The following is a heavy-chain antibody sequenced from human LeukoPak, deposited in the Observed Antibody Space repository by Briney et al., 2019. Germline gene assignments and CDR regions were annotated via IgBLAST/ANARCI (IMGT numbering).Heavy chain of an antibody. D-gene: IGHD1-26*01. Sequence: GGSLRLSCAASGFTFSSYAMSWVRQAPGKGLEWVSAIIGSGGSTYYADSVKGRFTISRDNSKNTLYLQMNSLRAEDTAVYYCAKDRYSGSYLEYFDYWGQGTLVTVSS. CDR3: AKDRYSGSYLEYFDY. CDR2: IIGSGGST. J-gene: IGHJ4*02. CDR1: GFTFSSYA. V-gene: IGHV3-23*01.